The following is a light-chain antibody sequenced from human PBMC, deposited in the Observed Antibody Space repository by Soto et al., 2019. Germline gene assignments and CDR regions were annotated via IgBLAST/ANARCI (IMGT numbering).Light chain of an antibody. V-gene: IGLV1-40*01. CDR3: QSYDSGLSVV. J-gene: IGLJ2*01. CDR2: GNS. Sequence: QPVLTQPPSVSGAPGQRVTISCTGSSSNIGAGYDVHWYQRLPGTAPKLLIHGNSNRPSGVPDRFSGSKSGTSASLAITGLQAEDEADYYCQSYDSGLSVVFGGGTKLTVL. CDR1: SSNIGAGYD.